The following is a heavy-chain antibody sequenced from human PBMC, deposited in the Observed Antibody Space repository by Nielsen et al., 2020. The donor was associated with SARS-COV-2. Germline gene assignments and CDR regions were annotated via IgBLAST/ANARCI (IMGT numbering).Heavy chain of an antibody. V-gene: IGHV6-1*01. CDR1: GDSVSSKTSA. CDR2: TYLRSKWYF. D-gene: IGHD2-21*02. J-gene: IGHJ4*02. CDR3: SRHTMSGGYFHDY. Sequence: SQTLSLTCAISGDSVSSKTSAWNWLRQSPTRGLEWLGRTYLRSKWYFDYAISMKSRITISPDTSKNHFSLQLDSVTPEDTAVYYCSRHTMSGGYFHDYWGQGTLVTVSS.